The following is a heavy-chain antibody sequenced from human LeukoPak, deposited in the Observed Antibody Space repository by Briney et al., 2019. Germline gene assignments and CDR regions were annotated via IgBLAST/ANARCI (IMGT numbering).Heavy chain of an antibody. J-gene: IGHJ4*02. V-gene: IGHV4-59*12. CDR3: ARLPRGYSGSPG. Sequence: SETLSLTCTVSGGSISSYYWSWIRQPPGKGLGWIGYIYYSGSTNYNPSLKSRVTISVDRSKNQFSLKLSSVTAADTAVYYCARLPRGYSGSPGWGQGTLVTVSS. CDR2: IYYSGST. CDR1: GGSISSYY. D-gene: IGHD1-26*01.